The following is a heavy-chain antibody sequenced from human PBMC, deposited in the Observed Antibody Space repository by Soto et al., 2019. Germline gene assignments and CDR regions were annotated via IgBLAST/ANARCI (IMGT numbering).Heavy chain of an antibody. V-gene: IGHV3-21*01. CDR2: ISSSSSYI. Sequence: GGSLRLSCAASGFTFSSYSMNWVRQAPGKGLEWVSSISSSSSYIYYADSVKGRFTISRDNAKNSLYLQMNSLRAEDTAVYYCARDRVRGAAYYYYYGMDVWGQGTTVTVSS. D-gene: IGHD3-10*01. CDR3: ARDRVRGAAYYYYYGMDV. CDR1: GFTFSSYS. J-gene: IGHJ6*02.